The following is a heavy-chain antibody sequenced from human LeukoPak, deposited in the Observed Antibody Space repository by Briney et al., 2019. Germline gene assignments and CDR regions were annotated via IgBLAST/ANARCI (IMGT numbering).Heavy chain of an antibody. CDR2: SYYNGRT. V-gene: IGHV4-59*01. D-gene: IGHD5-12*01. J-gene: IGHJ4*02. CDR1: GGSISTYH. CDR3: ARGGGYSGYDNYFDY. Sequence: SETLSLTCTDSGGSISTYHWSWIRQPPGKGLEWIGYSYYNGRTSYNPSLKSRVIISVDASKNQFSLRLTSVTTADTAVYFCARGGGYSGYDNYFDYWGQGALVTVSS.